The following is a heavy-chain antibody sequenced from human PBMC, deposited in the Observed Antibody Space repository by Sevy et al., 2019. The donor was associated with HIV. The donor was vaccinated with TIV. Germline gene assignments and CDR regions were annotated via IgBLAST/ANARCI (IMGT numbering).Heavy chain of an antibody. D-gene: IGHD3-22*01. Sequence: ASVKVSCKASGYTFTGYYMHWVRQAPGQGLEWMGWINPNSGGTNYAQKFQGWVTVTRDTSISTAYMELSRLRSDDTAVYYCARDRRATSYYYDSSGGPDAFDIWGQGTMVTVSS. CDR2: INPNSGGT. V-gene: IGHV1-2*04. J-gene: IGHJ3*02. CDR1: GYTFTGYY. CDR3: ARDRRATSYYYDSSGGPDAFDI.